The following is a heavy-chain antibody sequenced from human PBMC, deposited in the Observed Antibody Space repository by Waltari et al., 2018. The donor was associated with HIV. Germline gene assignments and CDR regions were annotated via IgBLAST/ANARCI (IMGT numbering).Heavy chain of an antibody. CDR3: VKESGLYPSGSTKYYFDS. D-gene: IGHD3-10*01. CDR2: MSYDGNNK. V-gene: IGHV3-33*05. Sequence: QLVWFGGDVVRPGRCQRITCAAPHFPVSAFALHSIHQAPGKGVEWVAVMSYDGNNKYFTDSVKGRFTISRDNSKNTLYLQMNSLRIEDTAVYYCVKESGLYPSGSTKYYFDSWGPGTLVTVSS. J-gene: IGHJ4*02. CDR1: HFPVSAFA.